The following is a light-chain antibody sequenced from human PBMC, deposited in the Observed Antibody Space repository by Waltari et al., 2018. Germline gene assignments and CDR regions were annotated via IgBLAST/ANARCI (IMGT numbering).Light chain of an antibody. CDR1: SGSLSTTSY. Sequence: QTVVTQEPSLSVSPGGTVTLTCALSSGSLSTTSYATWYQQTPGQAPRTLVYKANARSSGVPDSCSGSILGNTADLTITGAQADDESDYYCALYMGSGIWVFGGGTRLTIL. CDR3: ALYMGSGIWV. V-gene: IGLV8-61*01. J-gene: IGLJ3*02. CDR2: KAN.